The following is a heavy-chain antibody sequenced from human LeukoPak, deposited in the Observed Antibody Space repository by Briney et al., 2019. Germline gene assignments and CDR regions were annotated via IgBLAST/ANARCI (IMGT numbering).Heavy chain of an antibody. D-gene: IGHD3-10*01. J-gene: IGHJ4*02. CDR1: GFTFSSYA. Sequence: GRSLRLSCAASGFTFSSYAMHWVRQAPGKGREWLAVISYDGSNKYYADSVKGRFTISRDNSKNTLYLQMNSLRAEDTAVYYCARDRWDYYGSGSYLDYWGQGTLVTVSS. CDR2: ISYDGSNK. V-gene: IGHV3-30*04. CDR3: ARDRWDYYGSGSYLDY.